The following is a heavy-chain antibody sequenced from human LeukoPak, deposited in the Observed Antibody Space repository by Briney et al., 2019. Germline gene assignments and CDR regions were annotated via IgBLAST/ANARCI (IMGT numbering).Heavy chain of an antibody. CDR2: MNPNSGNT. CDR1: GYTFTSYD. Sequence: ASVKVSCKASGYTFTSYDINWARQATGQGLEWMGWMNPNSGNTGYAQKFRGRVTMTRNTSISTAYMELSSLRSEDTAVYYCARAKDYYYYYGMDVWGQGTTVTVSS. V-gene: IGHV1-8*01. J-gene: IGHJ6*02. CDR3: ARAKDYYYYYGMDV.